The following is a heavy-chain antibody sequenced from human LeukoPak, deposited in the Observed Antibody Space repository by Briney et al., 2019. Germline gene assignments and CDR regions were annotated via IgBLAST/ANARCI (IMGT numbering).Heavy chain of an antibody. CDR1: GYSFTSYW. CDR2: IDPSDSYT. J-gene: IGHJ6*02. D-gene: IGHD6-19*01. V-gene: IGHV5-10-1*01. Sequence: GESLQISCQGSGYSFTSYWISWVRQMPGKGLEWMGRIDPSDSYTNYSPSFQGHVTISADKSISTAYLQWSSLKASDTAMYYCARRVQGSSGWAYYYGMDVWGQGTTVTVSS. CDR3: ARRVQGSSGWAYYYGMDV.